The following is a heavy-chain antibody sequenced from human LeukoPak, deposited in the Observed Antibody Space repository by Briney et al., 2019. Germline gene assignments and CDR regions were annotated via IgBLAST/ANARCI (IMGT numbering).Heavy chain of an antibody. CDR1: GFTFSSYA. CDR3: AELGITMIGGV. J-gene: IGHJ6*04. D-gene: IGHD3-10*02. CDR2: ISGSGGST. V-gene: IGHV3-23*01. Sequence: GGSLRLSCAASGFTFSSYAMSWVRQAPGKGLQWVSGISGSGGSTYYADSVKGRFTISRDNAKNSLYLQMNSLRAEDTAVYYCAELGITMIGGVWGKGTTVTISS.